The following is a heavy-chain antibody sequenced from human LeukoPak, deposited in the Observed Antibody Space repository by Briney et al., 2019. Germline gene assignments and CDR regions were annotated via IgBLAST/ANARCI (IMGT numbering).Heavy chain of an antibody. V-gene: IGHV1-69*13. Sequence: ASVKVSCKASGGTFSSYAISWVRQAPGQGLEWMGGIIPIFGTANHAQKFQDRVTITADESTSTAYMELSSLRSEDTAVYYCATRSDSTIVVVPAASHYYYYYGMDVWGQGTTVTVSS. D-gene: IGHD2-2*01. CDR2: IIPIFGTA. J-gene: IGHJ6*02. CDR3: ATRSDSTIVVVPAASHYYYYYGMDV. CDR1: GGTFSSYA.